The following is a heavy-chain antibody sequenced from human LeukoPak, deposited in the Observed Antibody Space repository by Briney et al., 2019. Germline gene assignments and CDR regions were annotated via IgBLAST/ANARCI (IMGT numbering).Heavy chain of an antibody. CDR2: IWYGGSNK. CDR1: GFTFSSYG. Sequence: GGSLRLSCAASGFTFSSYGMHWVRQAPGKGLEWVAVIWYGGSNKYYADSVKGRFTISRDNSKNTLYLQMNSLRAEDTAVYYCAKGGSTSHDAFDIWGQGTMVTVSS. CDR3: AKGGSTSHDAFDI. J-gene: IGHJ3*02. D-gene: IGHD2-2*01. V-gene: IGHV3-30*02.